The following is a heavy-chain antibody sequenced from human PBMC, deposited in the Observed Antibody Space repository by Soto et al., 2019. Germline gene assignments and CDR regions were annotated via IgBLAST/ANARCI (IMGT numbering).Heavy chain of an antibody. Sequence: EVQLVESGGGLVQPGGSLRLSCAASGFTFSSYDMNWVRQAPGTGPEWVSYISRSGGSISYADSVKGRFTISRDNAKNSLYLQMNSLRAEDTAVYYCAREVTAGAFDIWGQGTMVTVSS. CDR1: GFTFSSYD. V-gene: IGHV3-48*03. CDR2: ISRSGGSI. CDR3: AREVTAGAFDI. J-gene: IGHJ3*02. D-gene: IGHD2-21*02.